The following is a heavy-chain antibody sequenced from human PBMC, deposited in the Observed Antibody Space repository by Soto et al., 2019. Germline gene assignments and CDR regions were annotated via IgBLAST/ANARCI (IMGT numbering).Heavy chain of an antibody. CDR1: GFSFSNAW. CDR2: ISSSSSTI. CDR3: ARGAEWGSDWYGGYGMDV. V-gene: IGHV3-48*01. D-gene: IGHD6-19*01. Sequence: GGSLRLSCAASGFSFSNAWLNWVRQAPGKGLEWVSYISSSSSTIYYADSVKGRFTISRDNAKNSLYLQMNSLRAEDTAVYYCARGAEWGSDWYGGYGMDVWGQGTTVTVSS. J-gene: IGHJ6*02.